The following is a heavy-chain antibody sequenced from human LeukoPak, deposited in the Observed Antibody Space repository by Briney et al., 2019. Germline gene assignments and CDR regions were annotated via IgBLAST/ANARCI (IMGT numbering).Heavy chain of an antibody. CDR1: GYSISSGYY. CDR3: ARAEDDAFDI. CDR2: IYHSGST. V-gene: IGHV4-38-2*02. Sequence: SETLSLTCTVSGYSISSGYYWGWIRQPPGKGLEWIGSIYHSGSTYYNPSLKSRVTISVDTSKNQFSLKLSSVTAADTAVYYCARAEDDAFDIWGQGTMVTVSS. J-gene: IGHJ3*02.